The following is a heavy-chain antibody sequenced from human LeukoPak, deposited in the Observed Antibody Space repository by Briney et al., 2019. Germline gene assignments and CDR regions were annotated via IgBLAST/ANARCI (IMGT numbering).Heavy chain of an antibody. CDR2: TKQDGSNI. V-gene: IGHV3-7*01. CDR3: ARVLSWGWFDP. Sequence: GGSLRLSCAASGFTFTNYWMGWLRQAPGKGLEWVANTKQDGSNIYYVDSVKGRFTISRDNAHNSLHLQMNSLRVEDTALYYCARVLSWGWFDPWGQGTLVTVSS. CDR1: GFTFTNYW. D-gene: IGHD3-16*01. J-gene: IGHJ5*02.